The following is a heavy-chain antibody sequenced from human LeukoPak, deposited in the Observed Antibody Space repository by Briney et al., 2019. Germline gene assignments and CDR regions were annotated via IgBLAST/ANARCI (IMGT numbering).Heavy chain of an antibody. V-gene: IGHV3-21*01. CDR2: ISSSSSYI. CDR1: GFTFSSYS. J-gene: IGHJ4*02. D-gene: IGHD5-12*01. Sequence: GGSLRLSCAASGFTFSSYSMNWVRQAPGKGLEWVSSISSSSSYIYYADSVKGRFTISRDNDKNSLYLQMNSLRADDTAVYYCARDLRVATQKGDYFDYWGQGTLVTVSS. CDR3: ARDLRVATQKGDYFDY.